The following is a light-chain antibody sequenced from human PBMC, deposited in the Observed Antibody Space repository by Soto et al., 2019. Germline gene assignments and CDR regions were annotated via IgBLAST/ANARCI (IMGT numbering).Light chain of an antibody. CDR3: QQRNSWPLT. J-gene: IGKJ5*01. Sequence: EVVLTQSPATLSLSPGERATLSCRASQSVGTYLVWYQQRYGQPPSLLIYDASNRATDVPVRFSGSGSGTDFTLTISSLEPEDVAVYYGQQRNSWPLTFGQGTRLEIK. V-gene: IGKV3-11*01. CDR1: QSVGTY. CDR2: DAS.